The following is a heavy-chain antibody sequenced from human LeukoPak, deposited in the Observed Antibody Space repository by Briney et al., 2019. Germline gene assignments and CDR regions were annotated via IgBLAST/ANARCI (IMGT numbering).Heavy chain of an antibody. D-gene: IGHD3-3*01. V-gene: IGHV4-61*02. Sequence: SETLSLTCTVSGDSISSGSFYWNWIRQPAGKGLEWIGRIYTSGSTNYNPSLKSRVSITLDKSRNQFSLRLTSVTASDPAVYYCARVNFWSGYYTGMLDYWGQGTLVTVSS. CDR1: GDSISSGSFY. CDR2: IYTSGST. CDR3: ARVNFWSGYYTGMLDY. J-gene: IGHJ4*02.